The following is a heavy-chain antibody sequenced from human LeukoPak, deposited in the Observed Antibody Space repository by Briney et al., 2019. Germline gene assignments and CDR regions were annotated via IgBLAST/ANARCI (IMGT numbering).Heavy chain of an antibody. Sequence: GGSLRLSCAASGFTFSSYAMSWVRQAPGKGLEWVSAISGSGGSTYYADSVKGRFAISRDNSKNTLYLQMNSLRAEDTAVYYCAKYASGYSSGWYEFDYWGQGTLVTVSS. D-gene: IGHD6-19*01. J-gene: IGHJ4*02. CDR2: ISGSGGST. V-gene: IGHV3-23*01. CDR3: AKYASGYSSGWYEFDY. CDR1: GFTFSSYA.